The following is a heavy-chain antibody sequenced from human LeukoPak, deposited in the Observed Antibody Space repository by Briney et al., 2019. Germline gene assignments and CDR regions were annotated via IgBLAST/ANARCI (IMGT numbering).Heavy chain of an antibody. CDR3: ASSGSTSLPTYFDY. Sequence: GGSLRLSCAASGFTFSSYAMHWVRQAPGKGLEYVSAISSNGGSTYYANSVKGRFTISRDNSKNTLYLQMGSLRAEDMAVYYCASSGSTSLPTYFDYWGQGTLVTVSS. D-gene: IGHD1-26*01. CDR2: ISSNGGST. CDR1: GFTFSSYA. V-gene: IGHV3-64*01. J-gene: IGHJ4*02.